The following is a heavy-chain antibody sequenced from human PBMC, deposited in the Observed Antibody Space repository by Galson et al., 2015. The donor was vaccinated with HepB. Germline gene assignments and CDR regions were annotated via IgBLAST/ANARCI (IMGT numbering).Heavy chain of an antibody. Sequence: SVKVSCKASGYRFTTYGISWVRQAPGRGLEWMGWISARTGDTNLAQNLEDRVTMTIDTSTNTVYMGLRSLRSDDTAIYYCAREGVYGDYVGFAQFFGVDVWGQGTSVIVSS. CDR2: ISARTGDT. CDR1: GYRFTTYG. CDR3: AREGVYGDYVGFAQFFGVDV. J-gene: IGHJ6*02. D-gene: IGHD4-17*01. V-gene: IGHV1-18*04.